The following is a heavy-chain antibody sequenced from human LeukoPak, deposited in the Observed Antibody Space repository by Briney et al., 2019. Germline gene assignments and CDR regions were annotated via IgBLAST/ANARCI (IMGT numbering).Heavy chain of an antibody. CDR3: AKEAAAPSYYYYGLDV. CDR1: GFTFSRHA. Sequence: RGSLRLSCAASGFTFSRHAMHWVRQAPAKGLEGVLLISYDGSYKYYADSVKGRFTISRDNSKNMLYLQLNNLRAEDTAMYYCAKEAAAPSYYYYGLDVWGQGTTVTVSS. D-gene: IGHD6-13*01. CDR2: ISYDGSYK. V-gene: IGHV3-30*04. J-gene: IGHJ6*02.